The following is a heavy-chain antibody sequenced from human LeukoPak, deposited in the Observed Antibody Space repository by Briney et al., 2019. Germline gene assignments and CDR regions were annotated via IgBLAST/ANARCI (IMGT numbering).Heavy chain of an antibody. V-gene: IGHV1-18*01. J-gene: IGHJ4*02. CDR2: ISAYNGNT. CDR3: ARLGDSSGYYYYFDY. CDR1: GYTFTSYG. D-gene: IGHD3-22*01. Sequence: GASVKVSCKASGYTFTSYGISWVRQAPGQGLEWMGWISAYNGNTNYAQKLQGRVTMTTDTSTSTAYMELRSLRSDDTAVYYCARLGDSSGYYYYFDYWGQGTLVTVSS.